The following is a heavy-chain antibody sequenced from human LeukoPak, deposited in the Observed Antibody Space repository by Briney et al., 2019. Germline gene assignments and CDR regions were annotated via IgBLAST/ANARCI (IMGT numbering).Heavy chain of an antibody. V-gene: IGHV4-34*01. CDR1: GGSFSGYY. J-gene: IGHJ4*02. Sequence: SETLSRTCAVYGGSFSGYYWSWIRQPPGKGLEWIGEINHSGSTNYNPSLKSRVTISVDTSKNQFSLKLSSVTAADTAVYYCARGYSSWFFDYWGQGTLVTVSS. CDR3: ARGYSSWFFDY. D-gene: IGHD6-13*01. CDR2: INHSGST.